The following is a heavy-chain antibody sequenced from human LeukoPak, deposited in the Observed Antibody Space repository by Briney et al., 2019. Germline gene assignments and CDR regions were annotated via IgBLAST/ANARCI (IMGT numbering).Heavy chain of an antibody. D-gene: IGHD2-2*01. J-gene: IGHJ3*01. CDR3: TRVRYCSSTTCRGAFDV. V-gene: IGHV3-72*01. CDR2: AGNKANSYAT. Sequence: PGGSLRLSCAASGFTLSDHYMDWVRQAPGKGLEWVGRAGNKANSYATEYAASVKGRFTISRNDSENSLFLQMNSLKTEDTAVYYCTRVRYCSSTTCRGAFDVWGQGTMVTVSS. CDR1: GFTLSDHY.